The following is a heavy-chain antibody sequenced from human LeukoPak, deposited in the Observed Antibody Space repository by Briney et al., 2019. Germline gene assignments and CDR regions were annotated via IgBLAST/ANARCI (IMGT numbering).Heavy chain of an antibody. D-gene: IGHD6-13*01. Sequence: NSSETLSLTCAVYGGSFSGYYWSWIRQPPGKGLEWIGEINHSGSTNYNPSLKSRVTISVDTSKNQFSLKLSSVTAADTAVYYCARSWAVFRQQLVRQPRTFDYWGQGTLVTVSS. CDR3: ARSWAVFRQQLVRQPRTFDY. V-gene: IGHV4-34*01. CDR2: INHSGST. J-gene: IGHJ4*02. CDR1: GGSFSGYY.